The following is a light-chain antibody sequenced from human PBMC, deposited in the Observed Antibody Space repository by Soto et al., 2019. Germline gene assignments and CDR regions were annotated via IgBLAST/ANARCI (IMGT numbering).Light chain of an antibody. Sequence: EVVLTQSPATLSLSPGERATLSCRASQNISTFLDWYQQKPGQAPRLLIYGASNRATGIPARFSGSGSGTDFTLTISSLESEDFAVYYCQQHSYWPPWTFGQGTRVEI. CDR1: QNISTF. CDR2: GAS. J-gene: IGKJ1*01. CDR3: QQHSYWPPWT. V-gene: IGKV3-11*01.